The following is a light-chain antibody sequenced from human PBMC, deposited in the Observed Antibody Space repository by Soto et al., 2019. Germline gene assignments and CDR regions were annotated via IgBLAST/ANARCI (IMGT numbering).Light chain of an antibody. J-gene: IGKJ4*01. CDR2: GAS. CDR1: QSVSTY. V-gene: IGKV3D-15*01. CDR3: QQYNNWPLT. Sequence: IVVTNSEITLSLSPGARATLSCRASQSVSTYLAGFQQKPGQTPRLLIYGASNRAAGIPARFSGSGSGTEFTLTITSLQSEDSAVYFCQQYNNWPLTFGGGTKVDIK.